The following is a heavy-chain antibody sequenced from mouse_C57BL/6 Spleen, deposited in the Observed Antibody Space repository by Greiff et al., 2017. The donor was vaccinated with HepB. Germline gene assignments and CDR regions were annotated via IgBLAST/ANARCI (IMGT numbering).Heavy chain of an antibody. CDR3: ARKGRLLGFAY. Sequence: EVQLQQSGPELVKPGASVKMSCKASGYTFTDYNMHWVKQSHGKSLEWIGYINPNNGGTSYNQKFKGKATLTVNKSSSKAYMELRSLTSEDSAVYYCARKGRLLGFAYWGQGTLVTVSA. D-gene: IGHD2-3*01. CDR1: GYTFTDYN. CDR2: INPNNGGT. J-gene: IGHJ3*01. V-gene: IGHV1-22*01.